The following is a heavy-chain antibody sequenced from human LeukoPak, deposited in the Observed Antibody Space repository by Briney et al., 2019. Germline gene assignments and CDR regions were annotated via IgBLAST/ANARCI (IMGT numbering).Heavy chain of an antibody. CDR2: INQSGNT. D-gene: IGHD2-2*01. Sequence: SETLSLNCAVDGGSFSGFYLSWIRQTAGKGLEWIGEINQSGNTNYNPSLTDYNPSPKSRASISVDTSKKQLSLKLSSVTAADVGVYYCARVRYARLEYCYYIDDWGQGTTVTVSS. CDR3: ARVRYARLEYCYYIDD. J-gene: IGHJ6*03. CDR1: GGSFSGFY. V-gene: IGHV4-34*01.